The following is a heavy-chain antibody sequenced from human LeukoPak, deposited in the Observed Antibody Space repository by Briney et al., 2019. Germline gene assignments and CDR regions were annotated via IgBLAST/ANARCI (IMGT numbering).Heavy chain of an antibody. CDR1: GGSISSYY. D-gene: IGHD3-10*01. CDR3: ARNPMVRDRYYYYMDV. Sequence: SETLSLTCTVSGGSISSYYWSWIRQPPGKGLEWIGYIYYSGSTNYNPSLKSRVTIPVDTSKNQFSLKLSSVTAADTAVYYCARNPMVRDRYYYYMDVWGKGTTVTVSS. V-gene: IGHV4-59*01. J-gene: IGHJ6*03. CDR2: IYYSGST.